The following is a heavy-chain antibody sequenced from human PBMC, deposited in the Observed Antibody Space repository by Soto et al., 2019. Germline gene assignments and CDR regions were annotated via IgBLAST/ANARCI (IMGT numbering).Heavy chain of an antibody. CDR2: ISGSGGAT. V-gene: IGHV3-23*01. D-gene: IGHD3-16*01. J-gene: IGHJ4*02. CDR3: AIGGCLSTSYFNF. Sequence: GGSLRLSCAASGFTFTSFAVSWVRQAPGKGLEWVSAISGSGGATYYADSVKGRFTVSRDNSRNTVYLQVDSLRVEDTAVYHCAIGGCLSTSYFNFWGKGTLVTVSS. CDR1: GFTFTSFA.